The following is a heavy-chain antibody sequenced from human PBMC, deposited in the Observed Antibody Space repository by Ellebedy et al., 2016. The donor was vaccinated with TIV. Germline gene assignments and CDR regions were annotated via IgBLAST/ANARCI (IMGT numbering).Heavy chain of an antibody. CDR3: ASLGGYYDSRFVY. Sequence: MPSETLSLTCSVSGGSINRSPYYWAWIRQPPGKGLEWIGRIYYSGTTYYNPSLKSRVTSSVDTSKNQFYLSLSSVTAADTAVYYCASLGGYYDSRFVYWGQGTLVIVSS. V-gene: IGHV4-39*01. D-gene: IGHD3-22*01. J-gene: IGHJ4*02. CDR2: IYYSGTT. CDR1: GGSINRSPYY.